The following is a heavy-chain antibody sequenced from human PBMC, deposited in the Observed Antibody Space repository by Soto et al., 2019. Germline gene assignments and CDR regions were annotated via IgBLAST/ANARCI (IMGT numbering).Heavy chain of an antibody. Sequence: QVQLVESGGGVVQPGRSLRLSCAASGFTFSSYGMHWVRQAPGKGLEWVAVIWYDGSNKYYADSVKGRFTISRDNSKNSLYLQMNSLRAEDTAVYYCARGIAATVNGGYFDYWGQGTLVTVSS. V-gene: IGHV3-33*01. CDR2: IWYDGSNK. CDR3: ARGIAATVNGGYFDY. J-gene: IGHJ4*02. CDR1: GFTFSSYG. D-gene: IGHD4-17*01.